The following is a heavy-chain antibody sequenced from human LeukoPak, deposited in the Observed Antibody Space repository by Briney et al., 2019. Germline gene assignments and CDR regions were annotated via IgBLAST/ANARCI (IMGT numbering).Heavy chain of an antibody. CDR3: ARGSTYYDSSGQVPFDY. CDR2: ISGSSSTI. D-gene: IGHD3-22*01. Sequence: GGSLRLSCGASGFTFSSYSMNWVRQAPGKGLEWGSYISGSSSTIYYADSVKGRFTISRDNGKNTLYLQMNSLRAEDTAVYYCARGSTYYDSSGQVPFDYWGQGTLVTVSS. CDR1: GFTFSSYS. V-gene: IGHV3-48*01. J-gene: IGHJ4*02.